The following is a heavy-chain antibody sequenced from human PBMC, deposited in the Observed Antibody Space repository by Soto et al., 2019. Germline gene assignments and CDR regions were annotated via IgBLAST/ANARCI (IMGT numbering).Heavy chain of an antibody. CDR2: MNPNSGNT. D-gene: IGHD2-15*01. CDR3: ARLLDCSGGSC. CDR1: GYTFTSYD. J-gene: IGHJ4*02. V-gene: IGHV1-8*01. Sequence: ASVKVSCKASGYTFTSYDINWVRQATGQGLEWMGWMNPNSGNTGYAQKFQGRVTMTRNTSISTAYMELSSLRSEDTAAYYCARLLDCSGGSCWGQGPLVTVSS.